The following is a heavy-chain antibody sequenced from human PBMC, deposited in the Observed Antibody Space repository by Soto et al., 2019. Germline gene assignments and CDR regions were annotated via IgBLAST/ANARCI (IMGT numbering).Heavy chain of an antibody. CDR3: VKDMRHFWSGYYNELRYYYAMDV. D-gene: IGHD3-3*02. V-gene: IGHV3-30*18. CDR1: GFTFSSYG. CDR2: ISYDGSNK. Sequence: QVQLVESGGGVVQPGRSLRLSCAASGFTFSSYGMHWVRQAPGKGLEWVAVISYDGSNKYSVDSVTGRFTISRDNSKNTLYLRMNSLRAEDTAVYYCVKDMRHFWSGYYNELRYYYAMDVWGRGTTVTVSS. J-gene: IGHJ6*02.